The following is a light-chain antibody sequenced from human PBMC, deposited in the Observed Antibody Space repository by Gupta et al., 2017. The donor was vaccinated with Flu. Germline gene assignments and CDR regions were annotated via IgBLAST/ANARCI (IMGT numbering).Light chain of an antibody. Sequence: SIAISCTGTSNDFGYYKYVSWYQQPAGKAPQLLIYDVNNRPSGVAYRFSGSKSGNTASLTIAGLQAEDEADYYCSSCTSSTTLVFGGGTRLTVL. CDR1: SNDFGYYKY. V-gene: IGLV2-14*03. CDR2: DVN. J-gene: IGLJ2*01. CDR3: SSCTSSTTLV.